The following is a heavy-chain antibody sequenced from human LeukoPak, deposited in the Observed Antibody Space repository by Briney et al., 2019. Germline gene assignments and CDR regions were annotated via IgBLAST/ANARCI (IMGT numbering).Heavy chain of an antibody. D-gene: IGHD3-10*01. J-gene: IGHJ4*02. CDR3: ARYGSGSYHNSFDY. CDR1: GGSISSYY. V-gene: IGHV4-59*01. Sequence: SETLSLTCTVSGGSISSYYWSWIRQPPGKGLEWIGYIYYSGSTNYNPSLKSRVTISVDTSKNQFSLKLSSVTAADTAVYYCARYGSGSYHNSFDYWGQGTLVTVSS. CDR2: IYYSGST.